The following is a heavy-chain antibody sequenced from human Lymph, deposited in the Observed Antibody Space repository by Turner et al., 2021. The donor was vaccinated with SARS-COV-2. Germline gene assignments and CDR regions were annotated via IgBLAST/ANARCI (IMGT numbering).Heavy chain of an antibody. J-gene: IGHJ4*02. Sequence: QVQLVESGAGVVQPGRSLRLSCAASGFTFSSYAMHWVRQAPGKGLEWVAFISYDGSDKYYADSVKGRFTFSRDNSKNTLYLQMNSLRAEDTAVYYCARDRDSSGWVDYWGQGTLVTVSS. D-gene: IGHD3-22*01. V-gene: IGHV3-30*04. CDR2: ISYDGSDK. CDR3: ARDRDSSGWVDY. CDR1: GFTFSSYA.